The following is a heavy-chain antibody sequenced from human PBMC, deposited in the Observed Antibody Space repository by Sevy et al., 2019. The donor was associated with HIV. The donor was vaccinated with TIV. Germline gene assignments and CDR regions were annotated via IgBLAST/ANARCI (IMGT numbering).Heavy chain of an antibody. D-gene: IGHD3-22*01. V-gene: IGHV4-39*01. CDR3: ARLDGIVVLPDY. CDR2: IYYSGST. J-gene: IGHJ4*02. Sequence: SETLSLTCTVPGGSISSSSYYWGWIRQPPGKGLEWIGSIYYSGSTYYNPSLKSRVTISVDTSKNQFSLKLSSVTAAVTAVYYCARLDGIVVLPDYWGQGTLVTVSS. CDR1: GGSISSSSYY.